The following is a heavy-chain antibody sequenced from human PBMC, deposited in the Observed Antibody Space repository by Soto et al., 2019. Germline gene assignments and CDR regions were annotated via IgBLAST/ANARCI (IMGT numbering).Heavy chain of an antibody. V-gene: IGHV4-34*01. CDR1: GGSFSGYY. J-gene: IGHJ4*02. D-gene: IGHD3-22*01. Sequence: SETLSLTCAVYGGSFSGYYCSWIRQPPGKGLEWIGVINHSGSTNQNPSLKSRVSILVDTSKNQISLKLKSVTAADTAGYDSARGIAVKVAVRGDAPDKYCFDDWGLGTLVTVSS. CDR3: ARGIAVKVAVRGDAPDKYCFDD. CDR2: INHSGST.